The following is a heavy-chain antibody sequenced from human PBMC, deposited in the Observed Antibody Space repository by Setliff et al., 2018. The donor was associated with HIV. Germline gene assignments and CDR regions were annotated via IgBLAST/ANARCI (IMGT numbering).Heavy chain of an antibody. V-gene: IGHV4-4*02. CDR1: GGAISSNKW. CDR2: ISHSGTA. J-gene: IGHJ3*02. CDR3: ARATRRNDAFDI. Sequence: PSETLSLTCTVSGGAISSNKWWSWVRQSPGKGLEWIGEISHSGTANYNASLKSRVTMSIDKSTDQFSLKMRSVTAADTAVYYCARATRRNDAFDIWGQGTMVT. D-gene: IGHD1-1*01.